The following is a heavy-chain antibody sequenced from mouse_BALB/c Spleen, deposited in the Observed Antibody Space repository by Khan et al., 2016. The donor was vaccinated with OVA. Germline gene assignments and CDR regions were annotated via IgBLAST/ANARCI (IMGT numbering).Heavy chain of an antibody. CDR1: GFNIKDTY. J-gene: IGHJ2*01. CDR3: AREPFYGHFDY. V-gene: IGHV14-3*02. Sequence: VQLQQSGAELVKPGASVKLSCTASGFNIKDTYMHWVKQRPEQGLEWIGRIDPANGNTKYDPKFQGKATIKADTSSNTAYLQLSSLTSEDTAVYYCAREPFYGHFDYWGQGTTLTVSS. D-gene: IGHD1-2*01. CDR2: IDPANGNT.